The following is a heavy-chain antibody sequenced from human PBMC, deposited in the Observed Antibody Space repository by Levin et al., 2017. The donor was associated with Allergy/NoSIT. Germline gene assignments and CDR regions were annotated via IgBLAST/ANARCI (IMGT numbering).Heavy chain of an antibody. J-gene: IGHJ6*02. V-gene: IGHV3-11*01. D-gene: IGHD3-10*01. Sequence: GGSLRLSCAASGFTFSDYYMSWIRQAPGKGLEWVSYISSSGSTIYYADSVKGRFTISRDNAKNSLYLQMNSLRAEDTAVYYCASSGRRYSKKYYYYYGMDVWGQGTTVTVSS. CDR3: ASSGRRYSKKYYYYYGMDV. CDR1: GFTFSDYY. CDR2: ISSSGSTI.